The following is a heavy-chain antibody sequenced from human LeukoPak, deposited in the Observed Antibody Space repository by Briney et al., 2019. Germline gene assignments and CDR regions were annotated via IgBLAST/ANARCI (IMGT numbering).Heavy chain of an antibody. CDR1: GFPLSSYS. V-gene: IGHV3-48*01. Sequence: GGSLRLSCAASGFPLSSYSINWVRQAPGKGLEWVSYINIDSITVNYADSVKGRFTISRDVSKNTLYLQMNTLRAEDTAVYYCAKDSPLRTSYHGYFDYWGQGTLVTVSS. CDR2: INIDSITV. D-gene: IGHD3-16*01. J-gene: IGHJ4*02. CDR3: AKDSPLRTSYHGYFDY.